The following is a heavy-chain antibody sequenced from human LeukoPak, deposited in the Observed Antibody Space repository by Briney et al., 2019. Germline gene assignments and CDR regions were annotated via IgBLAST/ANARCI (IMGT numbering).Heavy chain of an antibody. CDR3: ARGWSILRGGDWFDP. Sequence: SETLSLTCTVSGYSISSGDYWGWIRQPPGKGLEWIASIHHSGTTYYTPSLKSRGSISVDPSKNQLSLSLSSVTAADTAVYYCARGWSILRGGDWFDPWGQGTLVTVSS. V-gene: IGHV4-38-2*02. J-gene: IGHJ5*02. D-gene: IGHD3-3*02. CDR2: IHHSGTT. CDR1: GYSISSGDY.